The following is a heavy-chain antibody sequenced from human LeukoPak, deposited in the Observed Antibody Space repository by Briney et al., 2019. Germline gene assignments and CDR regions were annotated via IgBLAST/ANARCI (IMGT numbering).Heavy chain of an antibody. V-gene: IGHV3-48*03. CDR3: ARTGSGSSSWGELGY. J-gene: IGHJ4*02. D-gene: IGHD6-13*01. Sequence: GGSLRLSCAASGFTFSSYEMNWVRQAPGKGLEWVSYISSSGSTIYYADSVKGRFTTSRDNAKNSLYLQMNSLRAEDTAVYYCARTGSGSSSWGELGYWGQGTLVTVSS. CDR2: ISSSGSTI. CDR1: GFTFSSYE.